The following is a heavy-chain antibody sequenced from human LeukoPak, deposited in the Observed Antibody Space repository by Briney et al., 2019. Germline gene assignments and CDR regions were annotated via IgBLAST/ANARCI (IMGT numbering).Heavy chain of an antibody. CDR3: ARGTYYFESSGHYLFDY. D-gene: IGHD3-22*01. Sequence: SETLSLTCTVSGGSISSYYWSWIRQPPGKGLEWIGYIHYSGSTNYNPSLKSRVTISADTSKNQFSLKVRSVTAADTAVYHCARGTYYFESSGHYLFDYWGQGTLVTVSS. J-gene: IGHJ4*02. CDR1: GGSISSYY. CDR2: IHYSGST. V-gene: IGHV4-59*01.